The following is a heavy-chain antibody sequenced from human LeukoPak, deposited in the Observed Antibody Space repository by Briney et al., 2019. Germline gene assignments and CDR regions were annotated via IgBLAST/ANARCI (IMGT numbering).Heavy chain of an antibody. CDR1: GGSFSGYY. Sequence: SSETLSLTCAVYGGSFSGYYWSWIRQPPGKGLERIGEINHSGSTNYNPSLKSRVTISVDTSKNQFSPKLSSVTAADTAVYYCARGVSSSSRYWYFDLWGRGTLVTVSS. CDR2: INHSGST. D-gene: IGHD6-6*01. J-gene: IGHJ2*01. V-gene: IGHV4-34*01. CDR3: ARGVSSSSRYWYFDL.